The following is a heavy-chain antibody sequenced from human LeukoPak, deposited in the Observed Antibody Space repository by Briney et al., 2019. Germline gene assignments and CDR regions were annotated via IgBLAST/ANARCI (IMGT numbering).Heavy chain of an antibody. CDR2: ISGSGGSA. D-gene: IGHD5-12*01. J-gene: IGHJ4*02. CDR3: AKDLRYSGYYPGGQSDY. CDR1: GFTFSSYA. Sequence: GGSLRLSCAASGFTFSSYAMSWVRQAPGKGLEWVSEISGSGGSAYYADSVKGRFTISRDNSKNTLYLQMNSLRAEDTAVYYCAKDLRYSGYYPGGQSDYWGQGTLVTVSS. V-gene: IGHV3-23*01.